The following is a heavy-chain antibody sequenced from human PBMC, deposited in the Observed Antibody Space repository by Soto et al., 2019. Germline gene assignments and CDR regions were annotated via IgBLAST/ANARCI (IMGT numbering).Heavy chain of an antibody. J-gene: IGHJ4*02. V-gene: IGHV1-46*03. D-gene: IGHD3-22*01. Sequence: QVQLVQSGAEVKKPGASVKVSCKASGYTFTSYYMHWVRQAPGQGLEWMGIINPSGGSTSYAQKXXGRVTMTRDTXXSXVXXELSSLRSEDTAVYYCARPYYDSRAPPGLSSYFDYWGQGTLVTVSS. CDR3: ARPYYDSRAPPGLSSYFDY. CDR1: GYTFTSYY. CDR2: INPSGGST.